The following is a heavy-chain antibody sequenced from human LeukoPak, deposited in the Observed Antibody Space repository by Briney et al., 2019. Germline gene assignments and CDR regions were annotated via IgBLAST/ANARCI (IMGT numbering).Heavy chain of an antibody. CDR3: ARDKYSSGWYGLDY. Sequence: PSETLSLTCTVSGGSISSYYWSWIRQPPGKGLEWIGYIYYSGSTNYNPSLESRVTISVDTSKNQFSLKLSSVTAADTAVYYCARDKYSSGWYGLDYWGQGTLVTVSS. CDR1: GGSISSYY. CDR2: IYYSGST. J-gene: IGHJ4*02. V-gene: IGHV4-59*01. D-gene: IGHD6-19*01.